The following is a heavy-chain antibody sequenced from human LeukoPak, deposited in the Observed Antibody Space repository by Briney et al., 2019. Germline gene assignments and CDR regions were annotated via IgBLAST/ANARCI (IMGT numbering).Heavy chain of an antibody. V-gene: IGHV4-59*01. CDR3: ARRTHCGGDCYTFDY. D-gene: IGHD2-21*02. Sequence: SETLSLTCTVSGGSISSYYWSWIRQPPGKGLEWIGYIYYSGSTNYNPSLKSRVTISVNTSKNQFSLKLSSVTAADTAVYYCARRTHCGGDCYTFDYWGQGTLVTVSS. J-gene: IGHJ4*02. CDR1: GGSISSYY. CDR2: IYYSGST.